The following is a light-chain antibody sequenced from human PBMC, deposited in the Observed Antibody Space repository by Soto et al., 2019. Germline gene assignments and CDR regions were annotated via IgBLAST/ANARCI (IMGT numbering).Light chain of an antibody. J-gene: IGKJ5*01. CDR3: QQYNNWPPT. CDR2: DVS. V-gene: IGKV3-15*01. Sequence: EVVMTQSPATLSVSPGERATLSCRASQSARSSLGWYQQKPGQPPRLLIHDVSIRATGIPARFNGSGSGTEFTLTISSLQYEDFAVYYCQQYNNWPPTLGQGTRLEIK. CDR1: QSARSS.